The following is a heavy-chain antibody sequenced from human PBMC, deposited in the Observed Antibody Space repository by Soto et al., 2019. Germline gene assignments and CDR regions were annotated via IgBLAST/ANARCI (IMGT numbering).Heavy chain of an antibody. D-gene: IGHD5-12*01. CDR2: TNPNSGVA. V-gene: IGHV1-2*02. CDR1: GYTFTAYY. J-gene: IGHJ6*02. CDR3: ARQGSGSEYPQYFYYGMDV. Sequence: QVQLVQSGAEVEKPGASVKVSCKTSGYTFTAYYIHWVRQAPGQGLEWMGWTNPNSGVANYAQNFQGRVTMTRDTSISTVYMELSKMRSEDTTVYYCARQGSGSEYPQYFYYGMDVWGQGTTVAASS.